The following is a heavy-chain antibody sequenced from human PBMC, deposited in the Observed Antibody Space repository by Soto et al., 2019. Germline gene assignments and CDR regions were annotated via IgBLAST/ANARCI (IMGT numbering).Heavy chain of an antibody. CDR1: GGSISSSSYY. CDR3: VPQGGTTYEYFDY. V-gene: IGHV4-39*01. Sequence: QLQLQESGPGLVKPSETLSLTCTVSGGSISSSSYYWGWIRQPPGKGLEWIGSIYYSGSTYYNPSLKSRVTISVDTSKNQFSLKLSSVTAADTAVYYCVPQGGTTYEYFDYWGQGTLVTVSS. J-gene: IGHJ4*02. D-gene: IGHD1-1*01. CDR2: IYYSGST.